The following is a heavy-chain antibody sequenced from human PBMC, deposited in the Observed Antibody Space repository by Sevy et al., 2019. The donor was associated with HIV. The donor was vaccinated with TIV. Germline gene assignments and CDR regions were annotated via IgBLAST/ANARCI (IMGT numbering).Heavy chain of an antibody. CDR3: AIDHRRDGMIVVPFEK. CDR2: ITSETGGGTT. CDR1: RLSFSNAW. Sequence: GGSLRLSCAASRLSFSNAWMAWVRQAPGKGLEWVGRITSETGGGTTYFAAFAKGKFTISRDDPKNTLYLQMNSLKTEDTAVYYCAIDHRRDGMIVVPFEKWGLGTLVTVSS. J-gene: IGHJ4*02. V-gene: IGHV3-15*01. D-gene: IGHD3-22*01.